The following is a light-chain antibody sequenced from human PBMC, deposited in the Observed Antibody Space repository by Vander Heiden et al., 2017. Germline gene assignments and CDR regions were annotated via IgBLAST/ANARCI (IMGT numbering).Light chain of an antibody. J-gene: IGKJ4*01. Sequence: DIVMTQSPDYLAVSLGQRATINCKSSQSVLSSSNNKNYLAWYQQIPGQPPKLLINWASTRECGVPDRFSGSGSGTDFTLTISSLQAEDVAVYYCQQTSTAPLTFGGGTKVEIK. V-gene: IGKV4-1*01. CDR3: QQTSTAPLT. CDR1: QSVLSSSNNKNY. CDR2: WAS.